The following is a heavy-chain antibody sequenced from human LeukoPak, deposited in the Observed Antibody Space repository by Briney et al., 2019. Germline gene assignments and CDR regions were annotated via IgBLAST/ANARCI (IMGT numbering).Heavy chain of an antibody. V-gene: IGHV4-34*01. D-gene: IGHD2-2*01. CDR1: GGSFSGYY. Sequence: SETLSLTCAVYGGSFSGYYWSWIRQPPGKGLEWIGEINHSGSTNYNPSLKSRVTISVDTFKNQFSLKLSSVTAADTAVYYCARQASCGSTKCYPFDYWGQGILVTVSS. CDR3: ARQASCGSTKCYPFDY. CDR2: INHSGST. J-gene: IGHJ4*02.